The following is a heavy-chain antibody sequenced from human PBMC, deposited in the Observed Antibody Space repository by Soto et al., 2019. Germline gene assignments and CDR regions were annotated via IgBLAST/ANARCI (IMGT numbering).Heavy chain of an antibody. CDR2: IKSKTDGGTT. CDR1: GFTFSNAW. CDR3: TSGYDSSGYSTGVTSFDI. Sequence: PGGSLRLSCAASGFTFSNAWMNWVRQAPGKGLEWVGRIKSKTDGGTTDYAAPVKGRFTISRDDSKNTLYLQMNSLKTEDSAVYYCTSGYDSSGYSTGVTSFDIWGQGTMVTVSS. D-gene: IGHD3-22*01. J-gene: IGHJ3*02. V-gene: IGHV3-15*07.